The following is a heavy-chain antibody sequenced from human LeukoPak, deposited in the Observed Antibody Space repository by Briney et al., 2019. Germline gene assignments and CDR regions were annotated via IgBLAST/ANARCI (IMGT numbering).Heavy chain of an antibody. V-gene: IGHV3-33*01. D-gene: IGHD1-26*01. CDR1: GFTFSSYG. CDR3: SREQVGAPGDY. Sequence: GRSLRLSCAASGFTFSSYGMHWVRQAPGKGLEWVAVIWYDGSNKYYADSVKGRFTISRDNSKKTLYLQMNSLRAEDTAVYYCSREQVGAPGDYWGQGTLVTVSS. J-gene: IGHJ4*02. CDR2: IWYDGSNK.